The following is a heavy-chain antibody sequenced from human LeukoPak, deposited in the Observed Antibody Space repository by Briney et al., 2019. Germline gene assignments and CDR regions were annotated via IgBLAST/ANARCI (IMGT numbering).Heavy chain of an antibody. D-gene: IGHD3-10*01. J-gene: IGHJ4*02. V-gene: IGHV3-23*01. CDR2: ISGSGGST. CDR3: AKFRLTMVRGVITIFDY. CDR1: GFTFSSYA. Sequence: GGSLRLSCAASGFTFSSYAMSGVRQAPGKGLEWVSAISGSGGSTYYADSVKGRFTISRDNSKNTLYLQMNSLRAEDTAVYYCAKFRLTMVRGVITIFDYWGQGTLVTVSS.